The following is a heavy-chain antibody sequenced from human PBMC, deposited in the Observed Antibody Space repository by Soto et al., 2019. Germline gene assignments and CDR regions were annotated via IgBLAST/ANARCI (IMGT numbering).Heavy chain of an antibody. V-gene: IGHV4-31*03. CDR1: GGSISSGGYY. CDR2: IYYSGST. J-gene: IGHJ5*02. Sequence: QVQLQESGPGLVKPSQTLSLTCTVSGGSISSGGYYWSWIRQHPGKGLEWIGYIYYSGSTYYNPSLKSRVTISVDTSKNQCSLKLSSVTAADTAVYYCARAFLGPVRGPYIWFDPWGQGTLVTVSS. D-gene: IGHD4-17*01. CDR3: ARAFLGPVRGPYIWFDP.